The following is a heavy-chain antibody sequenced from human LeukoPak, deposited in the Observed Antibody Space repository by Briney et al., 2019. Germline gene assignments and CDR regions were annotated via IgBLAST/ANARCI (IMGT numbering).Heavy chain of an antibody. V-gene: IGHV3-23*01. CDR1: GFTFSSYA. Sequence: PGGSLRLSCAASGFTFSSYAMSWVRQAPGKGLEWVSAISGSGGSTYYADSVKGRFTISRDNSKNTLYLQMNSLRAEDTAVYYCAKAGTIMVVIAINPYYFDYWGQGTLVTVSS. CDR3: AKAGTIMVVIAINPYYFDY. CDR2: ISGSGGST. D-gene: IGHD2-21*01. J-gene: IGHJ4*02.